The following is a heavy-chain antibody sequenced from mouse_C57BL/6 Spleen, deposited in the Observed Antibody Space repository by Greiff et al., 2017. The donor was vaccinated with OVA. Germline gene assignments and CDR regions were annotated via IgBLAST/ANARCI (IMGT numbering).Heavy chain of an antibody. Sequence: QVQLQQPGAELVKPGASVKMSCKASGYTFTSYWITWVKQRPGQGLEWIGDIYPGSGSTNYNEKFKSKATLTVDTSSSTAYMQLSSLTSEDSAVYYCARSPYYGSSEGFYFDYWGQGTTLTVSS. CDR2: IYPGSGST. J-gene: IGHJ2*01. CDR3: ARSPYYGSSEGFYFDY. CDR1: GYTFTSYW. D-gene: IGHD1-1*01. V-gene: IGHV1-55*01.